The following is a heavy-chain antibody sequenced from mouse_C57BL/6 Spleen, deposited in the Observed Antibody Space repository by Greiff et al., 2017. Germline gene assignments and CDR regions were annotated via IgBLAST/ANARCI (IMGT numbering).Heavy chain of an antibody. D-gene: IGHD1-2*01. CDR1: GYTFTSYW. Sequence: QVQLQQPGAELVKPGASVKLSCKASGYTFTSYWMHWVKQRPGQGLEWIGMIHPNSGSTNYNEKFKSKATLTVDKSSSTAYMQLSSLTSEDSAVYYCARSYYGLARGYFDYWGQGTTLTVSS. CDR2: IHPNSGST. V-gene: IGHV1-64*01. CDR3: ARSYYGLARGYFDY. J-gene: IGHJ2*01.